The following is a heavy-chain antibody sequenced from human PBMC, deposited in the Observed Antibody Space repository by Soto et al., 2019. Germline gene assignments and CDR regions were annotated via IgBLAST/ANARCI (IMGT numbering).Heavy chain of an antibody. CDR2: INHSGST. CDR3: ARHAADDSVWGKSDGSDY. Sequence: SETLSLTCAVYGGSFSGYYWSWIRQPPGKGLEWIGGINHSGSTNHNPSLQSRVTISVDTSKNQFSLHLSSVTAADTAVYYCARHAADDSVWGKSDGSDYWGQGTMVTVSS. CDR1: GGSFSGYY. D-gene: IGHD3-16*01. J-gene: IGHJ4*02. V-gene: IGHV4-34*01.